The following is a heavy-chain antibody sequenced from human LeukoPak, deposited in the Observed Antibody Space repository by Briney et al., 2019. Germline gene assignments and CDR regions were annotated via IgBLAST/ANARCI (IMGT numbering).Heavy chain of an antibody. D-gene: IGHD1-26*01. V-gene: IGHV4-59*01. J-gene: IGHJ5*02. CDR1: GGSITGYY. Sequence: SETLSLTCTVSGGSITGYYWSWIRQPPGKGLEWIGYISYGGSTNYNPSLKSRVTISVDTSKNQFSLKLSSVTAADTALYYCARNSGSYYGWFDPWGQGTLVTVSS. CDR3: ARNSGSYYGWFDP. CDR2: ISYGGST.